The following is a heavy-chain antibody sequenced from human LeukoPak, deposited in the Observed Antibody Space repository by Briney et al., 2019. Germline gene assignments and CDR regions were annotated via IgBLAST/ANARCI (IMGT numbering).Heavy chain of an antibody. CDR3: ARAGRSSGWPNFDY. V-gene: IGHV3-53*01. CDR1: GFTFDDYG. Sequence: GGSLRLSCAASGFTFDDYGMSWVRQAPGKGLEWVSVIYSGGSTYYADSVKGRFTISRDNSKNTLYLQMNSLRPEDTAVYYCARAGRSSGWPNFDYWGQGTLVTVSS. CDR2: IYSGGST. J-gene: IGHJ4*02. D-gene: IGHD6-19*01.